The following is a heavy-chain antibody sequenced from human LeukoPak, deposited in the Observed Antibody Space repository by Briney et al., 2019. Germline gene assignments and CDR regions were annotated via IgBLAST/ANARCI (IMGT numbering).Heavy chain of an antibody. J-gene: IGHJ4*02. CDR3: ARGRGKWLRNHPPEY. V-gene: IGHV1-8*01. Sequence: ASVKVSCKASGYTFTSYDINWVRQATGQGLEWMGWMNPNSGNTGYAQKFQGRVTMTRDTSISTAYMELSSLRSEDTAVYYCARGRGKWLRNHPPEYWGQGTLVTVSS. D-gene: IGHD5-12*01. CDR1: GYTFTSYD. CDR2: MNPNSGNT.